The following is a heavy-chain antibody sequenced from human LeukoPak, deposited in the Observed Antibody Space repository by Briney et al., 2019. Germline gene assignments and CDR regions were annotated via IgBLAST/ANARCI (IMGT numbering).Heavy chain of an antibody. CDR3: ARDQSYGDSRFDY. CDR1: GFTFSSYA. D-gene: IGHD4-17*01. CDR2: IKQDGSEK. V-gene: IGHV3-7*01. Sequence: PGGSLRLSCAASGFTFSSYAMSWVRQAPGRGLEWVANIKQDGSEKYYVDSVKGRFTISRDNAKNSLYLQMNSLRAEDTAVYYCARDQSYGDSRFDYWGQGTLVTVSS. J-gene: IGHJ4*02.